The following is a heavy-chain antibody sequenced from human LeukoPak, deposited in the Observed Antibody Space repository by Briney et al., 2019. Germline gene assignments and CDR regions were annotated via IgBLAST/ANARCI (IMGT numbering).Heavy chain of an antibody. Sequence: GGSLRLSCAASGFTFSAYGMSWVRLAPGKGLEWVSSISSSSSYIYYADSVKGRFTISRDNAKNSLYLQMNSLRAEDTAVYYCAATATGIAAAGTLYAFDIWGQGTMVTVSS. D-gene: IGHD6-13*01. CDR1: GFTFSAYG. J-gene: IGHJ3*02. V-gene: IGHV3-21*01. CDR3: AATATGIAAAGTLYAFDI. CDR2: ISSSSSYI.